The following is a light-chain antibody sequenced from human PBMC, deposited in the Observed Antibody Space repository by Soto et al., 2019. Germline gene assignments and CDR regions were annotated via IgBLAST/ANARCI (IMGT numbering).Light chain of an antibody. J-gene: IGKJ2*01. CDR3: QQSYSKPVT. CDR2: AAS. Sequence: DIQMTQSPSSLSASVGDRVTITCRASQSISTYLNWFQQKPGKAPNLLIFAASTLQSGVPSRFSGSGSGTDFTLPISSLQPEDFAAYYCQQSYSKPVTFGQGTKLDIK. CDR1: QSISTY. V-gene: IGKV1-39*01.